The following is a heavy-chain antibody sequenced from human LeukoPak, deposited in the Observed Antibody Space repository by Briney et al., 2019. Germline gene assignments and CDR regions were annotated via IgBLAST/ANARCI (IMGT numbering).Heavy chain of an antibody. D-gene: IGHD3-9*01. V-gene: IGHV4-61*01. CDR1: GGSLSSSSYY. Sequence: PSETLSLTCTVSGGSLSSSSYYWGWIRQPPGKGLEWIGYNYYSGSTNYNPSLKSRVTISVDTSKNQFSLKLSSVTAADTAVYYCARARTYYDILTGGLSDAFDIWGQGTMVTVSS. J-gene: IGHJ3*02. CDR2: NYYSGST. CDR3: ARARTYYDILTGGLSDAFDI.